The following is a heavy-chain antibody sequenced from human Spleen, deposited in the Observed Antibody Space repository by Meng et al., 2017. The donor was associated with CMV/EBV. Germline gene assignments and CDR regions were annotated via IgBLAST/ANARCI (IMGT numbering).Heavy chain of an antibody. CDR2: INPNPNRGGT. J-gene: IGHJ3*02. CDR3: ARIQFLETANDAFDI. CDR1: GYTFTDYY. Sequence: ASVKVSCKASGYTFTDYYVHWVRQAPGQGLEWMGWINPNPNRGGTEYAQKFQGRVTMTSDTSISTAYMELSRLRSDDTAVYYCARIQFLETANDAFDIWGQGTMVTVSS. V-gene: IGHV1-2*02.